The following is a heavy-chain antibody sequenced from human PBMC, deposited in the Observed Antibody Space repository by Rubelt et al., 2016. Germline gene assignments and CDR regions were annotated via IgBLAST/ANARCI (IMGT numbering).Heavy chain of an antibody. Sequence: QVQLQESGPGLVKPSETLSLTCTVSGGSISSYYWSWIRQPPGKGLEWIGYIYYSGSTNYNPSLKSRVTLSVDTSKNQFSLKLSSVTAADTAVYYCARDSKGGFDYWGQGTLVTVSS. CDR2: IYYSGST. CDR3: ARDSKGGFDY. CDR1: GGSISSYY. D-gene: IGHD2-15*01. J-gene: IGHJ4*02. V-gene: IGHV4-59*01.